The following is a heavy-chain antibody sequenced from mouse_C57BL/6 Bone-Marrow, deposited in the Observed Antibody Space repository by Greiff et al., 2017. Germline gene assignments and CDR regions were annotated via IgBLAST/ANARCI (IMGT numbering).Heavy chain of an antibody. V-gene: IGHV1-59*01. CDR2: IDPSDSYT. J-gene: IGHJ3*01. CDR1: GYTFTSYW. D-gene: IGHD1-2*01. Sequence: QVQLQQPGAELVRPGTSVKLSCKASGYTFTSYWMHWVKQRPGQGLEWIGVIDPSDSYTYYNQKFKGKATLTVDTSSSTAYMQLSSLTSEDSAVYYCARVGDGFAYWGQGTLVTVSA. CDR3: ARVGDGFAY.